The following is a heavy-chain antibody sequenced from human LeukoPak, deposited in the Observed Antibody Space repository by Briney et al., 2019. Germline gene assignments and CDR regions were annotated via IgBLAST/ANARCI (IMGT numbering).Heavy chain of an antibody. CDR2: IKEDGSEK. CDR1: GFTFSSYW. V-gene: IGHV3-7*03. CDR3: ARDYDYLSGSYRYHYFDY. J-gene: IGHJ4*02. Sequence: PGGSLRLSCAASGFTFSSYWMTWVRQAPGKGLEWVANIKEDGSEKYYVDSVKGRFTISRDNAKNSLFLQMNSLRAEDTAVYYCARDYDYLSGSYRYHYFDYWGQGTLVTVSS. D-gene: IGHD3-16*02.